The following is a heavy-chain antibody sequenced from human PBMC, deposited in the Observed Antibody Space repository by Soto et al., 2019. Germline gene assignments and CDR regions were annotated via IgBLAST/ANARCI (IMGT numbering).Heavy chain of an antibody. J-gene: IGHJ4*02. CDR2: IYPGRATA. D-gene: IGHD2-15*01. V-gene: IGHV5-51*01. CDR3: ARRCDPSVGLCYPAFDY. CDR1: GYTFATYW. Sequence: EVQLVQSGAEVKKPGESLKISCKGSGYTFATYWIGWVRQMPGKGLEWMGIIYPGRATAIYSPSCQGQCTISADKSISASNLQWSSLKASDTAIYYCARRCDPSVGLCYPAFDYWGQGTLVTVSS.